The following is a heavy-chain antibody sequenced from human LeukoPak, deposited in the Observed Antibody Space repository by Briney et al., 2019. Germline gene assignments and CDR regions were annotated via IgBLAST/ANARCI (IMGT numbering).Heavy chain of an antibody. D-gene: IGHD3-22*01. CDR1: GFTFRTTG. V-gene: IGHV3-30*02. CDR2: DGSNT. Sequence: GGSLRLSCVASGFTFRTTGMHWVRQAPGKGLEWVAIDGSNTYYRDSVKGRFTISRDNSKNTLYLQMNSLRAEDTAVYYCAKVGRSSTYYSGIDYWGQGTLVIVSS. J-gene: IGHJ4*02. CDR3: AKVGRSSTYYSGIDY.